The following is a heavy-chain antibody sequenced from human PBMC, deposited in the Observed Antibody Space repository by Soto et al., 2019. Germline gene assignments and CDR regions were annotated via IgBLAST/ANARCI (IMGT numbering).Heavy chain of an antibody. J-gene: IGHJ3*02. CDR3: ATDGVGGSYFAFDI. Sequence: QVQLVQSGAEVKKPGSSVKVSCKASGGTFSSYAISWVRQAPGQGLEWMGGIIPIFGTANYAQKFQGRVTITADKSTSTAYMELSSLRSEDTAVYYCATDGVGGSYFAFDIWGQGTMVTVSS. CDR1: GGTFSSYA. CDR2: IIPIFGTA. D-gene: IGHD1-26*01. V-gene: IGHV1-69*06.